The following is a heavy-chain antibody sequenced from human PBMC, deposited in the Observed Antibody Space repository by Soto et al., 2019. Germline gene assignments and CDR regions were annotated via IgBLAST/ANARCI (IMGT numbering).Heavy chain of an antibody. D-gene: IGHD3-10*01. V-gene: IGHV3-30-3*01. J-gene: IGHJ4*02. CDR1: GFTFTDYP. CDR2: ISSDGSKK. Sequence: QVQLVESGGGVVQPGRSLRLSCAASGFTFTDYPMHWVRQAPGKGLEWVAVISSDGSKKDYADSVKGRFTISRDNSKNTLFLQMTSLRTEDTAVYHCFGGALDDWGQGTLVTVSS. CDR3: FGGALDD.